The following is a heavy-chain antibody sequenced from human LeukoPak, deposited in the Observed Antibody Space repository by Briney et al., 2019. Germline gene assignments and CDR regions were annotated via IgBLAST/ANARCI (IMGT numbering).Heavy chain of an antibody. CDR3: AREVPAAMNAFDI. CDR1: GFSFSNYW. V-gene: IGHV3-7*01. CDR2: IKEDGSKQ. J-gene: IGHJ3*02. Sequence: GGAXXLXCAASGFSFSNYWMXWVRLAPGKGXXRGANIKEDGSKQYYGDSVKGRFIISRDNDKNSLYLQMDSLRAEDTAVYYCAREVPAAMNAFDIWGQGIMVTVSS. D-gene: IGHD2-2*01.